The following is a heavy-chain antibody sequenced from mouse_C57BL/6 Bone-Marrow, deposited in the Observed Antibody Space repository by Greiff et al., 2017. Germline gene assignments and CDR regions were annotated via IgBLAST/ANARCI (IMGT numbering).Heavy chain of an antibody. V-gene: IGHV1-64*01. CDR3: AGVYYCSSFDY. J-gene: IGHJ2*01. D-gene: IGHD1-1*01. Sequence: VQLQQPGAELVKPGASVKLSCKASGYTFTSYWMHWVKQRPGKGLEWIGMINPNGGSTNYNEKFKSKATLTVDNSSSTAYMQLSSLTSENSAIYYCAGVYYCSSFDYWGQGTTLTVSS. CDR1: GYTFTSYW. CDR2: INPNGGST.